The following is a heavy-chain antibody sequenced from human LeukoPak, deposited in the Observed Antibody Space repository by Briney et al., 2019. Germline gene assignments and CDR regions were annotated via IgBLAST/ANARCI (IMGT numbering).Heavy chain of an antibody. J-gene: IGHJ3*02. Sequence: VASVKVSCKASGGTFSSYAISWVRQAPGQGLEWMGGIIPIFGTANYAQKFQGRVTITTDESTSTAYMELSSLRSEDTAVYYCAGYSSSLAFDIWGQGTMVTVPS. D-gene: IGHD6-6*01. CDR1: GGTFSSYA. CDR2: IIPIFGTA. CDR3: AGYSSSLAFDI. V-gene: IGHV1-69*05.